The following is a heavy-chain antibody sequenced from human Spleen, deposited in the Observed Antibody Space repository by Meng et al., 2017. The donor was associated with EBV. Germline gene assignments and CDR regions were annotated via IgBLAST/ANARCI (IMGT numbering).Heavy chain of an antibody. Sequence: QVQLVQSGAEVKKPGASVKLSCKASGYTFSSYGISWVRQAPGQGLEWMGWISTYNGNTNSAQKLQDRVTMTTDTSTSTAYMELRGLRSDDTAVYYCARDLCSSCSANAFDIWGQGTVVTVSS. D-gene: IGHD6-13*01. V-gene: IGHV1-18*01. J-gene: IGHJ3*02. CDR3: ARDLCSSCSANAFDI. CDR1: GYTFSSYG. CDR2: ISTYNGNT.